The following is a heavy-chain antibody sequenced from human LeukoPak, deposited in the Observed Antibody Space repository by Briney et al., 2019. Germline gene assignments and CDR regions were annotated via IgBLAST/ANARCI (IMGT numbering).Heavy chain of an antibody. Sequence: GGTLRLSCAASGFSYGVSWLRQAPGKGLEWVSSISSSSSYIYYADSVKGRFTISRDNAKNSLYLQMNSLRAEDTAVYYCAREGKHIVVVTAKRYYYMDVWGKGTTVTVSS. CDR3: AREGKHIVVVTAKRYYYMDV. J-gene: IGHJ6*03. D-gene: IGHD2-21*02. CDR1: GFSYG. V-gene: IGHV3-21*01. CDR2: ISSSSSYI.